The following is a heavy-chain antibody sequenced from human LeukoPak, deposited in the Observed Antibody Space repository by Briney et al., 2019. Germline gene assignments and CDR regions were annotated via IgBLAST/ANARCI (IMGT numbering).Heavy chain of an antibody. J-gene: IGHJ4*02. CDR2: IYHSGST. Sequence: SETLSLTCYVSGGSIRSSNGWSWVRQPPGKGLEWIGEIYHSGSTNYNPSLKSRATISVDKSKNQFSLKLSSVTAADTAVYYCARLVGYSYGVGYWGQGTLVTVSS. D-gene: IGHD5-18*01. CDR1: GGSIRSSNG. V-gene: IGHV4-4*02. CDR3: ARLVGYSYGVGY.